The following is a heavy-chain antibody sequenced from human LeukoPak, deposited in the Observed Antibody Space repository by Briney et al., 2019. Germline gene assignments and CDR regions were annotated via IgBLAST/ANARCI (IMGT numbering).Heavy chain of an antibody. D-gene: IGHD2-15*01. CDR2: IIPILGTA. CDR1: GGTFSRYA. Sequence: SEKVSCKASGGTFSRYAISWVRQAPGQGLEWMGRIIPILGTANYAQKFQGRVTITTDESTSTAYMELSSLRSEDTAVYYCAGNLGLRPLPYYYMDVWGKGTTVTVSS. J-gene: IGHJ6*03. CDR3: AGNLGLRPLPYYYMDV. V-gene: IGHV1-69*05.